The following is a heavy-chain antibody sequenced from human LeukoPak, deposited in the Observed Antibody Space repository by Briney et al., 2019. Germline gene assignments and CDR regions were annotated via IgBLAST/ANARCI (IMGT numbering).Heavy chain of an antibody. Sequence: PSETLSLTCTVSGYSISSGYYWGRIRQPPGKGLEWIGSIYHSGSTYFNPSLQSRATISVDTSKNQFSLKLTSVTAADTAVYYCASEGIEYGTSWDYWGQGTLVTVSS. V-gene: IGHV4-38-2*02. CDR1: GYSISSGYY. D-gene: IGHD6-6*01. J-gene: IGHJ4*02. CDR3: ASEGIEYGTSWDY. CDR2: IYHSGST.